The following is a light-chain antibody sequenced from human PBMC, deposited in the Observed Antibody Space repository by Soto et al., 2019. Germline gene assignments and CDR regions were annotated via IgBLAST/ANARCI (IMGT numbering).Light chain of an antibody. CDR3: QQYGSPIT. CDR2: GAS. CDR1: QSVNSN. J-gene: IGKJ5*01. V-gene: IGKV3-15*01. Sequence: EIVMTHSPATLSVSPWEIGTLSCRASQSVNSNLAWYQQKPGQAPRLLIYGASTRATGIPARFSGSGSGTDFTLTISRLEPEDFAVYYCQQYGSPITFGQGTRLEIK.